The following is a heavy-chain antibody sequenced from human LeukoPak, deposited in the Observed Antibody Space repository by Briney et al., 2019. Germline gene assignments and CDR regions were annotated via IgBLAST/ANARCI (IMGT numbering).Heavy chain of an antibody. Sequence: SVKVSCKASGGTFSSYAISWVRQAPGQGLEWMGGIIPIFGTANYAQKFQGRVTITADESTSTAYMELSSLRSEDTVVYYCARVFTRNYYYYYMDVWGKGTTVTVSS. CDR1: GGTFSSYA. CDR3: ARVFTRNYYYYYMDV. V-gene: IGHV1-69*01. J-gene: IGHJ6*03. CDR2: IIPIFGTA.